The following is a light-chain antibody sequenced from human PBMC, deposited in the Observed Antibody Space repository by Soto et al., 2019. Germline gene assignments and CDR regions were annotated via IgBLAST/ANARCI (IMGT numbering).Light chain of an antibody. V-gene: IGKV1-16*02. Sequence: DIQMTQSPSSLSASVGDTVTLTCRAGQDISNHLTWFQQKPGKAPESLIYVASSFQGGVPSKFSDSGSGTDFTLTINSLQPEDFATYYCQQYNSYPVTFGGGTKVEI. CDR3: QQYNSYPVT. J-gene: IGKJ4*01. CDR2: VAS. CDR1: QDISNH.